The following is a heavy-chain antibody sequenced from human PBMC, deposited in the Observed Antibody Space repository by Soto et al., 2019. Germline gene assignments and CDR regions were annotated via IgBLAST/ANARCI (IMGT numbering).Heavy chain of an antibody. CDR3: ASYSSSSRVFDP. J-gene: IGHJ5*02. V-gene: IGHV2-5*02. CDR2: IYWDDDK. Sequence: QITLKKSGPTLVKPTQTLTLTFTCSGFSRSTSGLAVVWIRQPPGKALECLALIYWDDDKRYSPSLKSRLTITKDTSKNQVVLTMTNMDTVDTATYYCASYSSSSRVFDPWGQGTLVTVSS. CDR1: GFSRSTSGLA. D-gene: IGHD6-6*01.